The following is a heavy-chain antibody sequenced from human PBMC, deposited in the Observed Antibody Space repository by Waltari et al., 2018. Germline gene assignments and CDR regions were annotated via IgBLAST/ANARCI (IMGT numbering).Heavy chain of an antibody. CDR3: TRDGPLYYYYYLDV. J-gene: IGHJ6*03. CDR1: GGSFSGYY. CDR2: INHSGSN. Sequence: QVQLQQWGAGLLKPSETLSLTCAVYGGSFSGYYWSWIRQSPGKGLEWIGKINHSGSNYPNPVLSRRVITSVDMTKSLYSLMLSSVTAADTAYYYCTRDGPLYYYYYLDVWGRGTTVTVSS. V-gene: IGHV4-34*01.